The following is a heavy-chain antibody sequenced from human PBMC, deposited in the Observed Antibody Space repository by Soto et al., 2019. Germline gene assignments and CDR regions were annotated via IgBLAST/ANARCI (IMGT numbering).Heavy chain of an antibody. CDR1: GGSISSSSYY. Sequence: QLQLQESGPGLVKPSETLSLTCTVSGGSISSSSYYWGWIRQPPGKGLEWIGSVYYIGSTYYNPSLKSRVTISVDTSKNQCSLKLSSVTAADTAVYYCARLMVVKRYYYYMDVWGKGTTVTVSS. CDR2: VYYIGST. D-gene: IGHD2-15*01. CDR3: ARLMVVKRYYYYMDV. J-gene: IGHJ6*03. V-gene: IGHV4-39*01.